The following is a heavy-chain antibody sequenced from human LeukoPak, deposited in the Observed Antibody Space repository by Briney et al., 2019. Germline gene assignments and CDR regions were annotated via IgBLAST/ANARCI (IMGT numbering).Heavy chain of an antibody. CDR2: MNPNSGNT. V-gene: IGHV1-8*01. CDR3: ARLRRLYHNWFDP. CDR1: GYTFTSYD. D-gene: IGHD3-16*02. J-gene: IGHJ5*02. Sequence: GASVKVSCKASGYTFTSYDINWGRQATGQGLEWMGWMNPNSGNTGYAQKFQGRVTMTRNTSISTAYMELSSLRSEDTAVYYCARLRRLYHNWFDPWGQGTLVTVSS.